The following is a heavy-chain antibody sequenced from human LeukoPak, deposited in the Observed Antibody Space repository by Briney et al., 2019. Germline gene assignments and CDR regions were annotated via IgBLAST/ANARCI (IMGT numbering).Heavy chain of an antibody. CDR1: GGSISSSSYY. D-gene: IGHD6-19*01. CDR3: ARAGIAVAGIDY. CDR2: IYYSGST. Sequence: SETLSLTCTVSGGSISSSSYYWGWIRQPPGKGLELIGSIYYSGSTYYNPSLKSRVTISVDTSKNQFSLKLSSVTAADTAVYYCARAGIAVAGIDYWGQGALVTVSS. V-gene: IGHV4-39*01. J-gene: IGHJ4*02.